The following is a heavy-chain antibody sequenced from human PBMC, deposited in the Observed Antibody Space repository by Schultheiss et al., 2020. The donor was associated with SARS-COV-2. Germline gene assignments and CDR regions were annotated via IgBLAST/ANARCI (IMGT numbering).Heavy chain of an antibody. CDR1: GGSISSSSYY. CDR2: IYYSGST. J-gene: IGHJ4*02. V-gene: IGHV4-39*07. CDR3: ARDGPGSDY. Sequence: SETLSLTCTVSGGSISSSSYYWGWIRQPPGKGLEWIGSIYYSGSTYYNPSLKSRVTISVDTSKNQFSLKLSSVTAADTAVYYCARDGPGSDYWGQGTLVTVYS. D-gene: IGHD2-2*01.